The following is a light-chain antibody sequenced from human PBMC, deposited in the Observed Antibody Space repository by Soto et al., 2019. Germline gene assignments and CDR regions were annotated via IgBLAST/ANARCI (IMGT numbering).Light chain of an antibody. Sequence: QSALTQPASVSGSPGQSITISCTGTISDVGGYHYVSWYHQHPGKAPKLMIYDVSNRPSEVSNRFPGSKSGNTASLTISGLQAEDEAYYYCSSYASSSNLVFGGGTKLT. CDR3: SSYASSSNLV. CDR1: ISDVGGYHY. V-gene: IGLV2-14*01. CDR2: DVS. J-gene: IGLJ2*01.